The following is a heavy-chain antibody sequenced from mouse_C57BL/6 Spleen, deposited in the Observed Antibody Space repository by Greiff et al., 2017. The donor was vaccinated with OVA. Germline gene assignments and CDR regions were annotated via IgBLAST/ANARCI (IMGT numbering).Heavy chain of an antibody. CDR3: ARSRYDDGAWFAD. V-gene: IGHV14-1*01. D-gene: IGHD2-4*01. J-gene: IGHJ3*01. Sequence: EVQLQQSGAELVRPGASVKLSCTASGFTITDYYMHWVKQRPEQGLEWIGRIDPEDGDTEYAPKFPGKATMTADTSSNTAYLQLSSLTSEDTAVYCCARSRYDDGAWFADWGQGTLVTVSA. CDR2: IDPEDGDT. CDR1: GFTITDYY.